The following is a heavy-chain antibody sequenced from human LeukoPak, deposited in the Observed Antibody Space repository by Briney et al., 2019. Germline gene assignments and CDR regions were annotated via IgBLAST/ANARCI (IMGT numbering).Heavy chain of an antibody. J-gene: IGHJ4*02. D-gene: IGHD5-18*01. CDR1: GYTFTDYA. Sequence: GASVKVSCKASGYTFTDYAILWVRQAPGQRLEWMGWINADNDNTRYSQKFQGRVTITRDTSANTAYMELSSLRSEDTAVYYCARGPDTAMLNFWGQGTLVTVSS. CDR2: INADNDNT. CDR3: ARGPDTAMLNF. V-gene: IGHV1-3*01.